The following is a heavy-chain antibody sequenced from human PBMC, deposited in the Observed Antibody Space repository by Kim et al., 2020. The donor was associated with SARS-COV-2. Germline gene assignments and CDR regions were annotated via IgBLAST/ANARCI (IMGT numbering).Heavy chain of an antibody. J-gene: IGHJ5*02. CDR2: TYYRSKWLT. CDR3: ARQFDSCFPH. V-gene: IGHV6-1*01. CDR1: GDSVSSHVAA. Sequence: SPTLSLTCAISGDSVSSHVAAWHWIRQSPSRGLEWLGRTYYRSKWLTDYPISVKSRITINADTSTNQFSLQLHSVTPEDSAIYYCARQFDSCFPHWGQGTLVTVSS.